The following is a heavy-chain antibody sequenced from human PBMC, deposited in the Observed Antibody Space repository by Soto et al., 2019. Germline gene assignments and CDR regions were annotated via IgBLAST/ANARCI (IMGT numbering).Heavy chain of an antibody. CDR1: GFSFRDYD. Sequence: EVQLVESGGGSVQPGESLRLSSAASGFSFRDYDMHWVRKRTGKGLEWVSGLGAADDPYYIASVKGRFSVSRDNAQNSLYLQMNNLRVDDTAVYFCARAYLGRLPRRADYYYAMVVWGRGTTVTVSS. D-gene: IGHD1-26*01. J-gene: IGHJ6*02. CDR2: LGAADDP. CDR3: ARAYLGRLPRRADYYYAMVV. V-gene: IGHV3-13*05.